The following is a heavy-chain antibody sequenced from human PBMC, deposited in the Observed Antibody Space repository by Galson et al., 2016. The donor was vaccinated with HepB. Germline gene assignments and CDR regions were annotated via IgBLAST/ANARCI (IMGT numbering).Heavy chain of an antibody. V-gene: IGHV3-73*01. CDR3: TRTYGDYYYYGMDV. D-gene: IGHD1/OR15-1a*01. CDR1: GFTFSGSA. J-gene: IGHJ6*02. Sequence: SLRLSCAASGFTFSGSAMHWVRQASGKGLEWVGRIRSKANSYATTYSASVKGRFTISRDDSKNTYLQMNSLKTEDTAVYYCTRTYGDYYYYGMDVWGQGTTVTVSS. CDR2: IRSKANSYAT.